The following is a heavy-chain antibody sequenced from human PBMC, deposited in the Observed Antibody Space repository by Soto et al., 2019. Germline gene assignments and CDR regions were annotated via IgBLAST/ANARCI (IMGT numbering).Heavy chain of an antibody. J-gene: IGHJ6*04. D-gene: IGHD6-13*01. CDR3: ALDDPGIAAAGTDRYDDGMDV. CDR1: GGTFSSYA. Sequence: QVQLVQSGAEVKKPGSSVKVSCKASGGTFSSYAISWVRQAPGQGLEWMGGIIPIFGTANYAQKFQGRVTITADETTRTAYMVLSMLNAEEPAVYYCALDDPGIAAAGTDRYDDGMDVWSEGTTVTGSS. V-gene: IGHV1-69*19. CDR2: IIPIFGTA.